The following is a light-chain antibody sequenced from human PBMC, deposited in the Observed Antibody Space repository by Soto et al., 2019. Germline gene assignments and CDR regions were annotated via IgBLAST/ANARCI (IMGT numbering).Light chain of an antibody. Sequence: EIVLTQSPATLSLSPGERATLSCRASQSVSSYLAWYQQKPGQAPRLLIYDASNRATGIPARFSGSGSGTEFTLTISSLEPEDVAIDYCQQRSNWPPVTFGGGTKVEIK. CDR1: QSVSSY. CDR2: DAS. CDR3: QQRSNWPPVT. V-gene: IGKV3-11*01. J-gene: IGKJ4*01.